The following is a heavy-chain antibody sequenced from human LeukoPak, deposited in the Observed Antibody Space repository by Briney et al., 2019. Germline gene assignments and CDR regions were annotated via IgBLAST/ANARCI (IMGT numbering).Heavy chain of an antibody. CDR1: GFTFSNAW. V-gene: IGHV3-15*01. CDR2: IKSKADGGTT. D-gene: IGHD1-26*01. CDR3: TTEHTLGKVGAIDY. J-gene: IGHJ4*02. Sequence: GGSLRLSCAASGFTFSNAWMRWVRQAPGKGLEWVGRIKSKADGGTTDYAAPVKDRFTISRDDSKNTLYLQMNSLKAEDTAVYYCTTEHTLGKVGAIDYWGQGTLVTVSS.